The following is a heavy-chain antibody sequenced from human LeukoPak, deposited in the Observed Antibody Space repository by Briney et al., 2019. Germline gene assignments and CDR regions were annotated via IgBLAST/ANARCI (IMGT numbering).Heavy chain of an antibody. CDR1: GASISSGNYY. CDR3: ARAITGTEAFDI. V-gene: IGHV4-61*02. CDR2: IYTSGST. D-gene: IGHD1-20*01. Sequence: SETLSLTCIVSGASISSGNYYWTWIRQPAGKGLEWIGRIYTSGSTNYNPSLKSRVTISVDTSKNQFSLKLSSVTAADTVVYYCARAITGTEAFDIWGQGTMVTVSS. J-gene: IGHJ3*02.